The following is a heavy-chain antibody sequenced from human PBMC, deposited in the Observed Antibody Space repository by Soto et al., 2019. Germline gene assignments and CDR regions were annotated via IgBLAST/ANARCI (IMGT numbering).Heavy chain of an antibody. J-gene: IGHJ4*02. CDR3: ARYSSGYYYAAESFDY. Sequence: GGSLRLSCAASGFTFSSYWMSWVRQAPGKGLEWVANIKQDGSEKYYVDSVKGRLTISRDNAKNSLYLQMNSLRAEDTAVYYCARYSSGYYYAAESFDYWGQGTLVTVSS. CDR2: IKQDGSEK. CDR1: GFTFSSYW. D-gene: IGHD3-22*01. V-gene: IGHV3-7*05.